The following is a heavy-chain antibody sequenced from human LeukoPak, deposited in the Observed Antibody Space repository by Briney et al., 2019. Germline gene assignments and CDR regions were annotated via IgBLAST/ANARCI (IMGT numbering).Heavy chain of an antibody. V-gene: IGHV3-7*01. CDR2: INQDGSLK. CDR3: ARDLRTGYTYGYPLDY. D-gene: IGHD5-18*01. J-gene: IGHJ4*02. Sequence: GSLRISCAASGFTFSSYWMSWVRQAPGKGLEWVANINQDGSLKYYVDSVKGRFTISRDNAKNSLYLQMNSLRAEDTAFYYCARDLRTGYTYGYPLDYWGQGTLVTVSS. CDR1: GFTFSSYW.